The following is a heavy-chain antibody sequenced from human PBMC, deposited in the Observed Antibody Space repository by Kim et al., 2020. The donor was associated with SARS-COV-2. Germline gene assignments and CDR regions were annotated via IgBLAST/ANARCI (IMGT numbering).Heavy chain of an antibody. CDR2: IYYSGST. CDR3: ARDGGVVAAISWFDP. Sequence: SETLSLTCTVSGGSISSSSYYWGWIRQPPGKGLEWIGSIYYSGSTYYNPSLKSRVTISVDTSKNQFSLKLSSVTAADTAVYYCARDGGVVAAISWFDPWGQGTLVTVSS. J-gene: IGHJ5*02. D-gene: IGHD2-15*01. CDR1: GGSISSSSYY. V-gene: IGHV4-39*07.